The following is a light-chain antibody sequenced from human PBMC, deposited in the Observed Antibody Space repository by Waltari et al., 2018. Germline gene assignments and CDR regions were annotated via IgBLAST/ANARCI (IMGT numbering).Light chain of an antibody. CDR1: QTISSN. Sequence: EIVMTQSPATLSVSPGDRATLSCRASQTISSNLAWYQQRPGQAPRLLIYGASNRAPGIPARFSGTVSGTEFTLTISSLQSEDFAFYYCQQYNNWPPLFTFGPGTKVDMK. CDR2: GAS. V-gene: IGKV3D-15*01. CDR3: QQYNNWPPLFT. J-gene: IGKJ3*01.